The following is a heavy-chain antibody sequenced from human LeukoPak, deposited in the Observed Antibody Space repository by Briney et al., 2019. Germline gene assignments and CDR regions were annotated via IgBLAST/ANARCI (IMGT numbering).Heavy chain of an antibody. Sequence: SETLSLTCTVSGGSISSYYWSWIRQPPVKGLECIGYIYYSWSTNYNPSLKSRVTISVDTSKNQFSLKLSSVTAADTAVYYCAGSYDILTGYYVGAFDYWGQGTLVTVSS. CDR3: AGSYDILTGYYVGAFDY. J-gene: IGHJ4*02. CDR2: IYYSWST. V-gene: IGHV4-59*01. D-gene: IGHD3-9*01. CDR1: GGSISSYY.